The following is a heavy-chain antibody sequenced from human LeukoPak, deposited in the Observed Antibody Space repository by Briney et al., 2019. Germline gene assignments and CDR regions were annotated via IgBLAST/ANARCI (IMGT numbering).Heavy chain of an antibody. V-gene: IGHV4-4*07. Sequence: PSETLSLTCTVSGGSISSYYWSWTRQPAGKGLEWIGRIYTSGSTNYNPSLKSRVTMSVDTSKNQFSLKLSSVTAADTAVYYCARSRGYYGSGSYYLDYWGQGTLVTVSS. D-gene: IGHD3-10*01. J-gene: IGHJ4*02. CDR2: IYTSGST. CDR1: GGSISSYY. CDR3: ARSRGYYGSGSYYLDY.